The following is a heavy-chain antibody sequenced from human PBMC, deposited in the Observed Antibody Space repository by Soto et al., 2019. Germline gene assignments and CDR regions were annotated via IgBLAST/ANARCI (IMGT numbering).Heavy chain of an antibody. J-gene: IGHJ6*02. V-gene: IGHV3-33*01. CDR2: IWYDGSNK. D-gene: IGHD3-10*01. Sequence: QVQLVESGGGVVQPGRSLRLSCAASGFTFSSYGMHWVRQAPGKGLEWVAVIWYDGSNKYYADSVKGRFTISRDNSKNTLYLQMNSLRAEDTAVYYCAREPGEQFGGGYGMDVWCQGTTVTVSS. CDR1: GFTFSSYG. CDR3: AREPGEQFGGGYGMDV.